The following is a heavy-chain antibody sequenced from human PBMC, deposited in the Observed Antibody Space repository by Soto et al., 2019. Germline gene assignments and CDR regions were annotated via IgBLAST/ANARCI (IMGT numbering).Heavy chain of an antibody. CDR1: GYTFTSYG. J-gene: IGHJ6*03. CDR3: ARVDCSGGSCYYRGYYYYYYMDV. Sequence: ASVKVSCKASGYTFTSYGISWVRQAPGQGLEWMGWISAYNGNTNYPQKLQGRVTMTTDTSTSAAYMELRSLRSDDTAVYYCARVDCSGGSCYYRGYYYYYYMDVWGKGTTVTVSS. CDR2: ISAYNGNT. V-gene: IGHV1-18*01. D-gene: IGHD2-15*01.